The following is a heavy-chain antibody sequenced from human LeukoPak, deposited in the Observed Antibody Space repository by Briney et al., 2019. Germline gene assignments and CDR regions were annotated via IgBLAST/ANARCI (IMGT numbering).Heavy chain of an antibody. J-gene: IGHJ4*02. CDR2: INPIGGST. CDR3: ARGGGMVRGAYYFDY. Sequence: ASVKVSCKASGYTFTSYHMHWVRQAPGQGLEWMGIINPIGGSTSYAQKFQGRVTMTRDTSTSTVYMELSSLRSEDTAVYYCARGGGMVRGAYYFDYWGQGTLVTVSS. V-gene: IGHV1-46*01. D-gene: IGHD3-10*01. CDR1: GYTFTSYH.